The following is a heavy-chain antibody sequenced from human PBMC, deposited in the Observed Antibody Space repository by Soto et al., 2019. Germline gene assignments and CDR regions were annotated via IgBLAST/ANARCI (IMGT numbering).Heavy chain of an antibody. CDR1: GFTFSSYG. Sequence: PGGSLRLSCAASGFTFSSYGMHWVRQAPGKGLEWVSDITCGGTTIHYADSVKGRFTISRDNAKNSLYLQMNSLRAEDTAVYYCASAVGWFDPWGRGTLVTVSS. CDR2: ITCGGTTI. J-gene: IGHJ5*02. V-gene: IGHV3-48*01. CDR3: ASAVGWFDP.